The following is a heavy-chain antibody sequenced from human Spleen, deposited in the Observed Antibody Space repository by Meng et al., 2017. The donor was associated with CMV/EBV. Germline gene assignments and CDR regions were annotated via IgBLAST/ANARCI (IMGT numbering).Heavy chain of an antibody. V-gene: IGHV1-46*01. Sequence: FPSYYMHSARQAPGRGLEWMGIINPSGGSTSYAQKFQGRVTMTRDTSTSTVYMELSSLRSEDTAVYYCARARRYNWNYYYYYGMDVWGRGTTVTV. D-gene: IGHD1-20*01. CDR1: FPSYY. CDR2: INPSGGST. J-gene: IGHJ6*02. CDR3: ARARRYNWNYYYYYGMDV.